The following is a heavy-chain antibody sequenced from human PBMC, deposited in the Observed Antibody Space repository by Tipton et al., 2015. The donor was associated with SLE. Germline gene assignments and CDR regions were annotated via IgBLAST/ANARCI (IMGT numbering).Heavy chain of an antibody. Sequence: SLRLSCTASGFTFSSYAMHWVRQAPGKGLEYVSAISSNGGSTYYANSVKGRFTIFRDNSKNTLYLQMGSLRAEDMAVYYCARGGVVVAAPDYWGQGTLVTVSS. J-gene: IGHJ4*02. D-gene: IGHD2-15*01. CDR1: GFTFSSYA. V-gene: IGHV3-64*01. CDR2: ISSNGGST. CDR3: ARGGVVVAAPDY.